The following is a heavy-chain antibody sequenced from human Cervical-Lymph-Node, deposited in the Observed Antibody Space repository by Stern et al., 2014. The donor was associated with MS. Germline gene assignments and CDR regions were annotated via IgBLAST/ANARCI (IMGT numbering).Heavy chain of an antibody. CDR2: ISTTGKPI. D-gene: IGHD2-21*02. CDR3: VRASDPLFEY. J-gene: IGHJ4*02. Sequence: VQLVESGGGSVKPGGSLRLSCAVSGFTFSDYHMHWIRQAPGKGLEWISYISTTGKPIYYADSVKGRFTISRDNAKNSLYLQMNSLRVEDTAVYYCVRASDPLFEYWGQGTLVTVSS. CDR1: GFTFSDYH. V-gene: IGHV3-11*01.